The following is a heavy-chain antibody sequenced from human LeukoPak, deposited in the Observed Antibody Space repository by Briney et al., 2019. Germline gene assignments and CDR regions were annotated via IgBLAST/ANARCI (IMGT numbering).Heavy chain of an antibody. D-gene: IGHD2-21*02. Sequence: SETLSLTCAVYGGSFSGYYWSWIRQPPGKGLEWIGEINHSGSTNYNPSLKSRVTISVDTSKNQFSLKLSSVTAADTAVYYCARVTSPAYCGGDCYSGLRAFDIWGQGTMVTVSS. J-gene: IGHJ3*02. CDR2: INHSGST. V-gene: IGHV4-34*01. CDR1: GGSFSGYY. CDR3: ARVTSPAYCGGDCYSGLRAFDI.